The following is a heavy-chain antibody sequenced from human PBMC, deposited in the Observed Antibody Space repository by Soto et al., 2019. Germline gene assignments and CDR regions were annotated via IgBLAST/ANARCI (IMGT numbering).Heavy chain of an antibody. CDR3: AKEGNTSPSNWFDP. V-gene: IGHV3-23*01. Sequence: GGSLRLSCAASGFTFSNYAMSWVRQAPGKGLEWVSGLSDGGGSTFYADSVKGRFTISRDNAKNTLYLQMSSLRAEDTAVYYCAKEGNTSPSNWFDPWGQGTLVTVSS. CDR1: GFTFSNYA. CDR2: LSDGGGST. D-gene: IGHD2-2*01. J-gene: IGHJ5*02.